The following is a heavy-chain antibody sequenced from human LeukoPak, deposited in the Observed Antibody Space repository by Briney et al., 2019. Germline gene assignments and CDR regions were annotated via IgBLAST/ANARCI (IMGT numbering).Heavy chain of an antibody. CDR3: ARALSLSYGMDV. D-gene: IGHD3-16*01. CDR1: GYTFTGYY. CDR2: INPNSGGT. V-gene: IGHV1-2*02. J-gene: IGHJ6*02. Sequence: ASVKVSCTASGYTFTGYYMHWVRQAPGQGLEWMGWINPNSGGTNYAQKFQGRATMTRDTSISTAYMELSRLRSDDTAVYYCARALSLSYGMDVWGQGTTVTVSS.